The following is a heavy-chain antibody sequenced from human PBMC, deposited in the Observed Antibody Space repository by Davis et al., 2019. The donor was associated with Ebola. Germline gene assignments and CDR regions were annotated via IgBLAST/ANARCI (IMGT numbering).Heavy chain of an antibody. V-gene: IGHV1-8*02. D-gene: IGHD3-3*01. CDR2: MNPNSGNT. J-gene: IGHJ6*04. CDR3: ARGRGYYDFWSGRPDYYYGMDV. Sequence: ASVKVSCKASGYTFTGYHMHWVRQAPGQGLEWMGWMNPNSGNTGYAQKFQGRVTMTRNTSISTAYMELSSLRSEDTAVYYCARGRGYYDFWSGRPDYYYGMDVWGKGTTVTVSS. CDR1: GYTFTGYH.